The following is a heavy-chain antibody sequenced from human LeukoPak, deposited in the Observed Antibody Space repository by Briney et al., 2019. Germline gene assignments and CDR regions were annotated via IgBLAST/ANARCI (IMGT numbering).Heavy chain of an antibody. CDR2: IIPVSNAA. CDR1: GGTFGSYT. V-gene: IGHV1-69*01. D-gene: IGHD5-24*01. J-gene: IGHJ4*02. CDR3: ARDSPTMGFDY. Sequence: SVKVSCKASGGTFGSYTFSWVRQAPGQGLEWMGGIIPVSNAANYAQKFQGRVTITADGSTSTAYMELASLRSEDTAVYYCARDSPTMGFDYWGQGSLVTVSS.